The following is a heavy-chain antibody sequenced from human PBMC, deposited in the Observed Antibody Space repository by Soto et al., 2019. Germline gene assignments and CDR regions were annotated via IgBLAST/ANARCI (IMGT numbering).Heavy chain of an antibody. CDR2: ISADGKSR. J-gene: IGHJ4*02. Sequence: GGSLRLSCVVSGFTFSSCPMSWVRQAPGKGLEWVTFISADGKSRYYTESVKGRFTISRDNSKNTVYLQMSSLRVEDTAVYYCVRGRGSGSFYQLDYWGQGTLVTVSS. CDR1: GFTFSSCP. V-gene: IGHV3-30*04. CDR3: VRGRGSGSFYQLDY. D-gene: IGHD1-26*01.